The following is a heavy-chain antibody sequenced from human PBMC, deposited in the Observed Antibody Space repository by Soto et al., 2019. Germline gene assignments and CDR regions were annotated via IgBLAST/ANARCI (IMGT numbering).Heavy chain of an antibody. Sequence: EVQLLASGGGVVQPGGSLRLSCEASGFNFKKFAMGWVRQAPGEGLEWVSGISCCGGSTSYADSVKGRFTLARDDSKNTLSLHLNSLRFEDTARYFCAKADGEQWLIPHLDNWGQGTLVTVS. V-gene: IGHV3-23*01. J-gene: IGHJ4*02. CDR1: GFNFKKFA. CDR3: AKADGEQWLIPHLDN. D-gene: IGHD6-19*01. CDR2: ISCCGGST.